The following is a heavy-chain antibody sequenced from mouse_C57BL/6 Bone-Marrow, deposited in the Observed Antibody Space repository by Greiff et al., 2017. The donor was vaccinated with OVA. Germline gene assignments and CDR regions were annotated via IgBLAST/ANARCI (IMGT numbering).Heavy chain of an antibody. V-gene: IGHV1-9*01. J-gene: IGHJ3*01. D-gene: IGHD1-1*01. CDR2: ILPGSGST. CDR1: GYTFTGYW. Sequence: VKLVESGAELMKPGASVKLSCKATGYTFTGYWIEWVKQRPGHGLEWIGEILPGSGSTNYNEKFKGKATVTADTSSNTAYMQLSSLTTEDSDIYYGARRAVVAKNWFAYWGQGTLVTVSA. CDR3: ARRAVVAKNWFAY.